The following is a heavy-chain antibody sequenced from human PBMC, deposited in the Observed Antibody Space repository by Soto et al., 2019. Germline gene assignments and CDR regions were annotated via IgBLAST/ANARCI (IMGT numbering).Heavy chain of an antibody. V-gene: IGHV1-69*01. CDR2: IIPIFGTA. CDR1: GGTFSSYA. J-gene: IGHJ6*02. D-gene: IGHD3-10*01. Sequence: QVQLVQSGAEVKKPGSSVKVSCKASGGTFSSYAISWVRQAPGQGLEWMGGIIPIFGTANYAQKFQGRVTTTADESTSTAYMELSSLRSEDTAVYYCARRRRGGTMVRGVIITGGYYYYGMDVWGQGTTVTVSS. CDR3: ARRRRGGTMVRGVIITGGYYYYGMDV.